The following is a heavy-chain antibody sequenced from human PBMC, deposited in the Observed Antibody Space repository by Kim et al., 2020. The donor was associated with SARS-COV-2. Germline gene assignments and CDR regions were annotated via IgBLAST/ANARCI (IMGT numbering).Heavy chain of an antibody. D-gene: IGHD1-26*01. CDR1: GFTFDDYA. CDR2: ISWNSGSI. J-gene: IGHJ6*02. CDR3: AKDGSGSYSYYYYGMDV. Sequence: GGSLRLSCAAPGFTFDDYAMHWVRQAPGKGLEWVSGISWNSGSIGYADSVKGRFTISRDNAKNSLYLQMNSLRAEDTALYYCAKDGSGSYSYYYYGMDVWGQGTTVTVSS. V-gene: IGHV3-9*01.